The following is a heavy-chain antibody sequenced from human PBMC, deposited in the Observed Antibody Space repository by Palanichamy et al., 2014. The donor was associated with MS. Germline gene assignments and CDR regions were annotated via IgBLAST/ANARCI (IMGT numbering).Heavy chain of an antibody. V-gene: IGHV3-23*01. Sequence: EVHVLESGGGLVQPGGSLRLSCAASGFTFSDYPMTWVRQAPGKGLEWVSTINGGGNTYYADSVKGRFTISRDNSKNTVYPQMNSLRAEDTAVYYCAKDQTLHWFDPWGQGTLVTISS. CDR1: GFTFSDYP. J-gene: IGHJ5*02. D-gene: IGHD2/OR15-2a*01. CDR2: INGGGNT. CDR3: AKDQTLHWFDP.